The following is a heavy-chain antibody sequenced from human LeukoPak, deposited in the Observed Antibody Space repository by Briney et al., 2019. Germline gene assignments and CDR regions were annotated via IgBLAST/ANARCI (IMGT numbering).Heavy chain of an antibody. Sequence: GGSLRLSCAASAFTFSSYAMSWVRQAPGKGLEWVSAISGSGGSTYYADSVKGRFTISRDNSKNTLYLQMNSLRAEDTAVYYCAKVGTELWLFYAFDIWGQGTMVTVSS. V-gene: IGHV3-23*01. CDR1: AFTFSSYA. J-gene: IGHJ3*02. CDR3: AKVGTELWLFYAFDI. CDR2: ISGSGGST. D-gene: IGHD3-10*01.